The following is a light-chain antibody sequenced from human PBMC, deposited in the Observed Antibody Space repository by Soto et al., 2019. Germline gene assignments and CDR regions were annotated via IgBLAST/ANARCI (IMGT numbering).Light chain of an antibody. J-gene: IGLJ2*01. CDR2: STN. Sequence: QTVVTQEPSFSVSPGGTVTLTCGLSSGSVSTSYYHSWYQQTPGQAPRTLIYSTNTRSSGVPDCFSGFILGNKAALTITGAQADDESDYYCVLYMGSGIPVVFGGGTKLTVL. CDR3: VLYMGSGIPVV. CDR1: SGSVSTSYY. V-gene: IGLV8-61*02.